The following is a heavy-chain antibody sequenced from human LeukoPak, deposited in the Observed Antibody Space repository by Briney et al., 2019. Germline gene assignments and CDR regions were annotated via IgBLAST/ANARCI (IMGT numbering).Heavy chain of an antibody. J-gene: IGHJ4*02. V-gene: IGHV3-15*01. D-gene: IGHD6-19*01. CDR2: IKSKTDGGTT. CDR3: TTDWNSSGWNRVHFDY. Sequence: GGSLRLSCAASGFTFSNAWMSWVRQAPGKGLEWVGRIKSKTDGGTTDYAAPVKGRFTISRDDSKNTLYLQMNSLKTEDTAVYYCTTDWNSSGWNRVHFDYWGQGTLVTVSS. CDR1: GFTFSNAW.